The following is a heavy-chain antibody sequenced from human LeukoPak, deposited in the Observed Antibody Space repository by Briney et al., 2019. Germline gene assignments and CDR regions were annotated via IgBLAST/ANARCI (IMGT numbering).Heavy chain of an antibody. CDR2: ISYDGSNR. CDR1: GFTFSSYG. D-gene: IGHD3-22*01. V-gene: IGHV3-30*18. J-gene: IGHJ5*02. Sequence: PGGSLRLPCAASGFTFSSYGMHWGRQAPGKGLERVAVISYDGSNRYYADSVKGRFTISRDNSKNTLYLQMNSLRAEDTAVYYCAKEARYYYDSSIDPWGQGTLVTVSS. CDR3: AKEARYYYDSSIDP.